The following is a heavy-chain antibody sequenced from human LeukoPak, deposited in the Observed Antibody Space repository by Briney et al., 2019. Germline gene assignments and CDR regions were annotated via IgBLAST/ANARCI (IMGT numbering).Heavy chain of an antibody. CDR1: GFTFSSYG. Sequence: GGSLRLSCAASGFTFSSYGMHWVRQAPGKGLEWVAVIWYDGSNKYYADSVKGRFTISRDNSKNTLYLQMNSLRAEDTAVYYCARDTAMVEYYFDYWGQGTLVTVSS. CDR3: ARDTAMVEYYFDY. V-gene: IGHV3-33*01. J-gene: IGHJ4*02. CDR2: IWYDGSNK. D-gene: IGHD5-18*01.